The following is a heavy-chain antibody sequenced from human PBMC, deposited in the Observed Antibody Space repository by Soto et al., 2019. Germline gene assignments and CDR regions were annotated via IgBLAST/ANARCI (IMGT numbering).Heavy chain of an antibody. J-gene: IGHJ4*02. CDR2: INGRSNYV. CDR1: GFTFTRYS. Sequence: EVQLVESGGGLVKPGGSLRLSCAASGFTFTRYSMNWVRQAPGKGLEWVSSINGRSNYVYYADSVKGRFTISRDNAKNSLYLQMNRLRAEDTAIYYCAREDGVVGSSSAFDHWGLGTLVTVSS. D-gene: IGHD1-26*01. V-gene: IGHV3-21*01. CDR3: AREDGVVGSSSAFDH.